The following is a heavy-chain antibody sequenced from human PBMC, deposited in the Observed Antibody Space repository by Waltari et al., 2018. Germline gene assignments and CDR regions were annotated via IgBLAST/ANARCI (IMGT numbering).Heavy chain of an antibody. CDR1: GGTFSSYA. J-gene: IGHJ4*02. D-gene: IGHD6-13*01. V-gene: IGHV1-69*10. CDR2: LIPYLGRG. Sequence: QVQLVQSGAEVKKPGSSVKVSCKASGGTFSSYAISWVRQAPGQGLEWMGVLIPYLGRGNYAQKFQGRVTITADKSTSTAYMELSSLRSEDTAVYYCAREAAAGLRWYYFDYWGQGTLVTVSS. CDR3: AREAAAGLRWYYFDY.